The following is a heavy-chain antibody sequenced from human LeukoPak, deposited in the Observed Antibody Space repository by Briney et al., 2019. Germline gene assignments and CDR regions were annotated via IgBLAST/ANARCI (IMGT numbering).Heavy chain of an antibody. J-gene: IGHJ6*03. D-gene: IGHD3-22*01. CDR1: GGSISSSSYY. V-gene: IGHV4-39*07. CDR2: IYYSGST. CDR3: ARGYDSSGYIYYYYYMDV. Sequence: SETLSLTCTVSGGSISSSSYYWGWIRQPPGKGLEWIGSIYYSGSTYYNPSLKSRVTISVDTSKNQFSLKLSSVTAADTAVYYCARGYDSSGYIYYYYYMDVWGKGTTVTVSS.